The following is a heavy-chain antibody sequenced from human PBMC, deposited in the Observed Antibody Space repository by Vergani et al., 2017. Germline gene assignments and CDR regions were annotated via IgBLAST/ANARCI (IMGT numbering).Heavy chain of an antibody. V-gene: IGHV3-49*04. Sequence: EVQLLESGGDLVQPGGSLRLSCSGSGFTLGDYAMTWVRQAPGKGLEWVAFIWSKPYGGTTEYAASVKGRFTISRDDSKSIAYLQMSSLKAEDTAVYYCTXDRLDDSYAYFDYWGQGTLVTVSP. D-gene: IGHD3-16*01. J-gene: IGHJ4*02. CDR3: TXDRLDDSYAYFDY. CDR2: IWSKPYGGTT. CDR1: GFTLGDYA.